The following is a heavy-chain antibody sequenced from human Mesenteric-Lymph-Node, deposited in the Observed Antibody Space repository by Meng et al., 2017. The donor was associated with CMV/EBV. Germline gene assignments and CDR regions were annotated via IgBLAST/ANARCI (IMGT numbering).Heavy chain of an antibody. J-gene: IGHJ5*02. CDR3: AKSSLLLYNNYFGP. CDR2: INPISGAT. D-gene: IGHD3-16*02. V-gene: IGHV1-2*02. Sequence: ASVKVSCKASGYTFTGYYLHWVRQAPGQGLEWMGWINPISGATNNAQRFQDRVTMTRDTSITTAYMELSGLRSDDTAIYYCAKSSLLLYNNYFGPWGQGTVVTVSS. CDR1: GYTFTGYY.